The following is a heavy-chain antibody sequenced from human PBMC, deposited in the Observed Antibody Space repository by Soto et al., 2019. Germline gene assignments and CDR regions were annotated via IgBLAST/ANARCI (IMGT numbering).Heavy chain of an antibody. CDR2: ISGGGGGT. CDR3: ATDVHYDSSGGLDS. V-gene: IGHV3-23*01. D-gene: IGHD3-22*01. J-gene: IGHJ4*02. CDR1: GFTFDNYA. Sequence: EVRLLESGGGLEQPGGSLRLSCVISGFTFDNYAMSWVRQAPGKGLEWVSAISGGGGGTYYADSVRGRFIISRANSKNTVYLQVNGLRTEDTAVYYCATDVHYDSSGGLDSWGQGTLVTVAS.